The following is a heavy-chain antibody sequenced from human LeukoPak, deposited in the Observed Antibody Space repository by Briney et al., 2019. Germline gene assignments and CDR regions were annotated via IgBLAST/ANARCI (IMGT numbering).Heavy chain of an antibody. D-gene: IGHD5-12*01. CDR2: IHRSGST. J-gene: IGHJ4*02. Sequence: SETLSLTCTVSGYSSSIDYYWGWIRQSPGKGLEWIGSIHRSGSTYHNPSLKSRVTISGDTSKSQFSLRLTSVTAADTAVYYCAGTSSGYYSTDYWGQGTLVTVSS. CDR1: GYSSSIDYY. CDR3: AGTSSGYYSTDY. V-gene: IGHV4-38-2*02.